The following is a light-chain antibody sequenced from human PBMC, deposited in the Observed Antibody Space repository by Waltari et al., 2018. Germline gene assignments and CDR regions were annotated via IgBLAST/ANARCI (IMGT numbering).Light chain of an antibody. Sequence: QSALTQPPSASGSPGQSVTIPCTGTSSDLGGYNFVSWYQQHPGKAPTLMIYEVNKRPSGVPDRFSGSKSGNTASLTVSGLQAEDEADYYCSSYAGSNNYVFGTGTKVTVL. CDR3: SSYAGSNNYV. CDR1: SSDLGGYNF. CDR2: EVN. V-gene: IGLV2-8*01. J-gene: IGLJ1*01.